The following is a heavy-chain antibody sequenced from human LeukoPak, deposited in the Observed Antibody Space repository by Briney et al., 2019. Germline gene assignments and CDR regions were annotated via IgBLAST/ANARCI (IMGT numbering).Heavy chain of an antibody. CDR2: ISYDGTNK. J-gene: IGHJ4*02. V-gene: IGHV3-30*18. Sequence: GGSLRLSCAASGFTFSRSGMHWVRQAPGRGLEWVAVISYDGTNKYYADSVKGRFTISRDNSKNTLYLQMNSLRAEDTAVYYCAKELGFTNYFDYWGQGTLVTVSS. CDR3: AKELGFTNYFDY. D-gene: IGHD3-10*01. CDR1: GFTFSRSG.